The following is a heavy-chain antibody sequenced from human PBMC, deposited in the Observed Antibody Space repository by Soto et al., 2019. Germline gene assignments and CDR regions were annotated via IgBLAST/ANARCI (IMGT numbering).Heavy chain of an antibody. Sequence: QLQLQESGPGLVKPSETLSLTCTVSGGSITSNAYYWGWIRQPPGKGLEWLGYIYYSGSAAYNPSLKSRATMSVDTSKNQFSLKLSSVTAADTAVYYCARRPKRGSVAWCFDYWGQGTLVTVSS. D-gene: IGHD1-26*01. J-gene: IGHJ4*02. CDR1: GGSITSNAYY. CDR2: IYYSGSA. V-gene: IGHV4-39*01. CDR3: ARRPKRGSVAWCFDY.